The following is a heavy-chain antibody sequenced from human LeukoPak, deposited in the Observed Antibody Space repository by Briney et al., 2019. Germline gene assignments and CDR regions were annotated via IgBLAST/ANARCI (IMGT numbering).Heavy chain of an antibody. V-gene: IGHV4-59*01. Sequence: SETQSLTCTVSGGSISSYYWSWIRQPPGKGLEWIGYIYYSGSTNYNPSLKSRVTISVDTSKNQFSLKLSSVTAADTAVYYCASLAGDYWGQGTLVTVSS. CDR3: ASLAGDY. J-gene: IGHJ4*02. CDR2: IYYSGST. CDR1: GGSISSYY.